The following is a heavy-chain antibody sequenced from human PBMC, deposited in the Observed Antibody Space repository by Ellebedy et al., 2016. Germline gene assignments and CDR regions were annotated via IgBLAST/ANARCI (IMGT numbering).Heavy chain of an antibody. Sequence: GESLKISCEASGFTFSNFGIHWVRQAPGKGLEWVALIAYHGREQFYADSVRGRFTISRDDSKNTLYLQMNSLRADDTAVYYCARDRRERTALGGFNVWGQGTKVSVSS. V-gene: IGHV3-30*03. CDR3: ARDRRERTALGGFNV. J-gene: IGHJ6*02. D-gene: IGHD1-1*01. CDR2: IAYHGREQ. CDR1: GFTFSNFG.